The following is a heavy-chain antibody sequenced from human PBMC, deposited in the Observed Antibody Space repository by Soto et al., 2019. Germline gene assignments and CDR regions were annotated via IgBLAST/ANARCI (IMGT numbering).Heavy chain of an antibody. Sequence: PSETLSLTCAVSGGSIDKSTYYWVWIRQPPGKGLEWIGSVYYSGSSYYSPSLKSRVTMSVDSSKNHFSLILDSVTAADTAVYYCVSINAGGWYYFDYWGQGILVTVSS. V-gene: IGHV4-39*02. D-gene: IGHD6-19*01. J-gene: IGHJ4*02. CDR1: GGSIDKSTYY. CDR2: VYYSGSS. CDR3: VSINAGGWYYFDY.